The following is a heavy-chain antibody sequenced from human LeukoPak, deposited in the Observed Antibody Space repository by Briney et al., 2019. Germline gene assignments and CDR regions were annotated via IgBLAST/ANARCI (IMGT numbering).Heavy chain of an antibody. CDR2: INHSGST. CDR1: GGSFSGYY. D-gene: IGHD6-19*01. J-gene: IGHJ4*02. V-gene: IGHV4-34*01. Sequence: SETLSLTCAVYGGSFSGYYWSWIRQPPGKGLEWIGEINHSGSTNYNPPLKSRVTISVDTSKNQFSLKLSSVTAADTAVYYCARRRSSGFDYWGQGTLVTVSS. CDR3: ARRRSSGFDY.